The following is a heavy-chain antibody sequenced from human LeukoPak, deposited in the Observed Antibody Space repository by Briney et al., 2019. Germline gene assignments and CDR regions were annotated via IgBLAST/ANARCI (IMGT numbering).Heavy chain of an antibody. J-gene: IGHJ4*02. V-gene: IGHV4-34*01. CDR3: ARGRGADYYGSGSYSSFDY. CDR1: GGSFSGYY. D-gene: IGHD3-10*01. CDR2: INHSGST. Sequence: PSETLSLTCAVYGGSFSGYYWSWIRQPPGKGLEWIGEINHSGSTNYNPSLKSRVTISVDTSKNQFSLKLSSVTAADTAVYCCARGRGADYYGSGSYSSFDYWGQGTLVTVSS.